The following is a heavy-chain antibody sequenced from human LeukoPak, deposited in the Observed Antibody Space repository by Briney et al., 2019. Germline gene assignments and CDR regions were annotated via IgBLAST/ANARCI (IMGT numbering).Heavy chain of an antibody. D-gene: IGHD5-18*01. CDR3: ARAQRGYRET. V-gene: IGHV3-66*02. Sequence: GGSLRLSCAASGFTVSSNYMSWVRQAPGKGLEWVSVIYSGGSTYYADSVKGRFTISRDNSKNTLHLQLHSLRAEDTAVYYCARAQRGYRETWGQGALVTVSS. J-gene: IGHJ4*02. CDR2: IYSGGST. CDR1: GFTVSSNY.